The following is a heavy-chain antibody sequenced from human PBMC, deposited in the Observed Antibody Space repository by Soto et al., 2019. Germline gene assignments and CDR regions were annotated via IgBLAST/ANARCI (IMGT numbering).Heavy chain of an antibody. CDR3: ARANWGFDP. D-gene: IGHD3-16*01. Sequence: EEQLVESGGGWVQPGGSLRLSCAASGFILSSYSMNWVRQAPGRGLEWVAYISPSSATILYADSVKGRFIISRDNAENSLSLLLKSLGVEDSAVSYCARANWGFDPWGQGTLVTVSS. CDR1: GFILSSYS. V-gene: IGHV3-48*01. CDR2: ISPSSATI. J-gene: IGHJ5*02.